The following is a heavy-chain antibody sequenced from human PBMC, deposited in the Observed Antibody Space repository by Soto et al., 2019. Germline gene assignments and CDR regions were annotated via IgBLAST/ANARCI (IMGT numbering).Heavy chain of an antibody. CDR1: GYTFTGYY. CDR2: INPNSGGT. V-gene: IGHV1-2*04. Sequence: QVQLVQSGAEVKKPGASVKVSCKASGYTFTGYYMHWVRQAPGQGLEWMGWINPNSGGTNYAQKFQGWVTMTRDTSISTAYMGLSRLRPDDTAVYYWARDEWGSSWYRGNNWFDPWGQGTLVTVSS. D-gene: IGHD6-13*01. J-gene: IGHJ5*02. CDR3: ARDEWGSSWYRGNNWFDP.